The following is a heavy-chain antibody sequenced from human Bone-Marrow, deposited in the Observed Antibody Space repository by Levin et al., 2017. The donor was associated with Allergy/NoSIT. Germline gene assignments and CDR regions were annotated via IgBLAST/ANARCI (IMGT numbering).Heavy chain of an antibody. Sequence: GGSLRLSCAASGFTFSDYYMSWLRQVPGKGLEWVSYIGRTANVIYYADSVKGRFSISRANAKNALFLDLNSLRVDDTALYFCARRKFPASVGAWAEIWGQGTMVTVSS. CDR3: ARRKFPASVGAWAEI. J-gene: IGHJ3*02. CDR1: GFTFSDYY. CDR2: IGRTANVI. V-gene: IGHV3-11*01. D-gene: IGHD2-15*01.